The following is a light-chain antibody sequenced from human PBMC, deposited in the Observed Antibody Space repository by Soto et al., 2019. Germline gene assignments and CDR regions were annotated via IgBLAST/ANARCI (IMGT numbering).Light chain of an antibody. CDR1: QSVSSN. J-gene: IGKJ5*01. V-gene: IGKV3D-15*01. Sequence: EIVMTQSPATLSVSPGERATLSCRAGQSVSSNLALYQQKPGQAPRLLIYGASTRATGMPARFSGSGSGTEFTLTISSRQSEDFAVYYCQQYNNWPAITFGQWTRLEIK. CDR2: GAS. CDR3: QQYNNWPAIT.